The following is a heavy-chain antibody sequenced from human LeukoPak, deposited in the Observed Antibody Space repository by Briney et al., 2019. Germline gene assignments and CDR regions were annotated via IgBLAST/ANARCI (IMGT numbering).Heavy chain of an antibody. Sequence: ASVKVSCKASGYTFTSYDINWVRQATGQGLEWMGWMNPNSGNTGYAQKFQGRVTMTRNTSISTAYMELSSLRSEDTAVYYCARSRESYSYYYYYMDVWGKGTTVTVSS. D-gene: IGHD1-26*01. J-gene: IGHJ6*03. CDR2: MNPNSGNT. V-gene: IGHV1-8*01. CDR1: GYTFTSYD. CDR3: ARSRESYSYYYYYMDV.